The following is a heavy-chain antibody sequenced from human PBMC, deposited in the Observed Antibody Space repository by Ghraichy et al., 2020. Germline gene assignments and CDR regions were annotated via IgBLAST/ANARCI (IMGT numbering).Heavy chain of an antibody. CDR2: ISSSSNYI. CDR3: ARDSSGWLFDY. Sequence: GGSLRLSCAASGFTFSSYRMNWVRQAPGKGLEWVSSISSSSNYIYYADSMKGRFTISRDNAKNSLCLQMDSLRAEDTAVYYCARDSSGWLFDYWGQGILVTVSS. V-gene: IGHV3-21*01. J-gene: IGHJ4*02. CDR1: GFTFSSYR. D-gene: IGHD6-19*01.